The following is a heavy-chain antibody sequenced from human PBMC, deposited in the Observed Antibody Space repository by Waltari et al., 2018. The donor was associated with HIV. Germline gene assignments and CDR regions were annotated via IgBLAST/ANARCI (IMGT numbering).Heavy chain of an antibody. J-gene: IGHJ3*02. CDR3: ARPALRAAAGIYDAFDI. CDR1: GYTFTGYY. CDR2: INPNSGGT. Sequence: CKASGYTFTGYYMHWVRQAPGQGLEWMGWINPNSGGTNYAQKFQGWVTMTRDTSISTAYMELSRLRSDDTAVYYCARPALRAAAGIYDAFDIWGQGTMVTVSS. V-gene: IGHV1-2*04. D-gene: IGHD6-13*01.